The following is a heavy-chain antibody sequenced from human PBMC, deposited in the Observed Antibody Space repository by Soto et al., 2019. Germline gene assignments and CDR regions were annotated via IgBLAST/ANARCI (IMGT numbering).Heavy chain of an antibody. V-gene: IGHV4-30-4*01. CDR3: ARVVVGATIRFDP. D-gene: IGHD1-26*01. J-gene: IGHJ5*02. CDR2: IYYSGST. Sequence: QPPGKGLEWIGYIYYSGSTYYNPSLKSRVTISVDTSKNQFSLKLSSVTAADTAVYYCARVVVGATIRFDPWGQGTLVTVSS.